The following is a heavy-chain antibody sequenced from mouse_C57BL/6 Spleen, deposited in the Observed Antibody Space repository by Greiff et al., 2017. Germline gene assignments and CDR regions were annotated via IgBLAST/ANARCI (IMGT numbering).Heavy chain of an antibody. CDR2: IYPGDGDT. J-gene: IGHJ4*01. V-gene: IGHV1-80*01. Sequence: QVQLQQSGAELVKPGASVKISCKASGYAFSSYWMNWVKQRPGKGLEWIGQIYPGDGDTNYNGKFKGKATLTADKSSSTAYMQLSSQTSEDSAVYFCARGEYYYGSSYAMDYWGQGTSVTVSS. CDR3: ARGEYYYGSSYAMDY. D-gene: IGHD1-1*01. CDR1: GYAFSSYW.